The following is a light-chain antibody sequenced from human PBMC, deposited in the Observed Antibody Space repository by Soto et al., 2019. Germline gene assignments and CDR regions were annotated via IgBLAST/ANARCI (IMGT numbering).Light chain of an antibody. Sequence: DIQMTQSPSTLSGSVGDRVTITCRASQTISSWLAWYQQKPGKAPKFLIHKVSTLVSGVPSRFSGSGSGTEFTLTISSLQPDDFATYFCQEYYTYPWTFGQGTKVDIK. V-gene: IGKV1-5*03. CDR3: QEYYTYPWT. CDR1: QTISSW. J-gene: IGKJ1*01. CDR2: KVS.